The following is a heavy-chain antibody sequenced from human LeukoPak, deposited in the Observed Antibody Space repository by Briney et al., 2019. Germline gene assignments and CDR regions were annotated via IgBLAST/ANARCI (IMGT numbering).Heavy chain of an antibody. J-gene: IGHJ4*02. Sequence: ASVKVSCKASGYTFTSYGISWVRQAPGQGLEWMGWISAYNGNTNYAQKRQGRVTMTTDTSTSTAYMELRSLRSDDTAVYYCARVPGGRPELGYYFDYWGQGTLVTVSS. V-gene: IGHV1-18*01. CDR3: ARVPGGRPELGYYFDY. CDR2: ISAYNGNT. D-gene: IGHD2-15*01. CDR1: GYTFTSYG.